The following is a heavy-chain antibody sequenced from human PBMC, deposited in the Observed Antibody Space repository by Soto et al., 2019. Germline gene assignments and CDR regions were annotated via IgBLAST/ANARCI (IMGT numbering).Heavy chain of an antibody. CDR1: GDSVRNRNYY. CDR2: IYYTGST. Sequence: QAQLQESGPGLVKPSQTLSLTCTVSGDSVRNRNYYWNWIRQYSGKGLEWIGYIYYTGSTSYNPSLESRLTISADTSKYQFSLRVRSVTAADTAVYYCAREVAATPAFEYWCQGALVTISS. V-gene: IGHV4-31*03. D-gene: IGHD2-15*01. J-gene: IGHJ4*02. CDR3: AREVAATPAFEY.